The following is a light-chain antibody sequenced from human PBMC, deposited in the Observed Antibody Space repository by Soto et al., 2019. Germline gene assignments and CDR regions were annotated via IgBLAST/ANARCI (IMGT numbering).Light chain of an antibody. Sequence: EIVLTPSPASLSLSPGERATLSCRASQSVDSFLAWYQQKPGRTPRLLIYDTSNRATGIPARFSGSGSGTDFTLTISRIESEDFAVYYCQVRTDWPPFKYTFGQGTKLEVK. V-gene: IGKV3-11*01. CDR1: QSVDSF. CDR2: DTS. J-gene: IGKJ2*01. CDR3: QVRTDWPPFKYT.